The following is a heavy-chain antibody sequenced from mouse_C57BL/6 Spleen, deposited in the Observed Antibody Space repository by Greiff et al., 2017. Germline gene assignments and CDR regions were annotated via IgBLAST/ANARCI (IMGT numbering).Heavy chain of an antibody. CDR3: ARGITGSYFDY. V-gene: IGHV14-2*01. Sequence: VQLQQSGAELVKPGASVKLSCTASGFNIKDYYMHWVKQRTEQGLEWIGRIDPEDGETKYAPKFQGKATITADTSSNAAFLRLSSLASETTAVYCCARGITGSYFDYWGQGTTLTVSS. J-gene: IGHJ2*01. CDR1: GFNIKDYY. CDR2: IDPEDGET. D-gene: IGHD4-1*01.